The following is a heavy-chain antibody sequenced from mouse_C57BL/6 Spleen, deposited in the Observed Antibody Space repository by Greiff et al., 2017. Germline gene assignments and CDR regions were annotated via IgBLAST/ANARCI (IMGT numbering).Heavy chain of an antibody. CDR3: ARRGDGYGFDY. J-gene: IGHJ2*01. CDR1: GYSITSGYY. Sequence: EVQVVESGPGLVKPSQSLSLTCSVTGYSITSGYYWNWIRQFPGNKLEWMGYISYDGSNNYNPSLKNRISITRDTSKNQFFLKLNSVTTEDTATYYCARRGDGYGFDYWGQGTTLTVSS. D-gene: IGHD2-2*01. CDR2: ISYDGSN. V-gene: IGHV3-6*01.